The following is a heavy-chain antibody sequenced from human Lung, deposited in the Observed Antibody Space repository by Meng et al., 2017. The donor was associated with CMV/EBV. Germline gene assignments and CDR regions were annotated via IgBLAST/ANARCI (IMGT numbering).Heavy chain of an antibody. CDR1: GFIFHDYH. CDR3: ARGALYGDPLRNWFDP. CDR2: ISRRGDDN. J-gene: IGHJ5*02. V-gene: IGHV3-11*01. Sequence: SGFIFHDYHMDWILQAPRKGLDWISSISRRGDDNFYGDSVRGRFTISRDNAGDSLFLQMNSLRVEDTAVYYCARGALYGDPLRNWFDPWGQGTLVTVS. D-gene: IGHD4-17*01.